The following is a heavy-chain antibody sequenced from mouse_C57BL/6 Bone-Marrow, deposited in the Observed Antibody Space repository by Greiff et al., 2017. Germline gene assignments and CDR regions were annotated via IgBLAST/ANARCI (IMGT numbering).Heavy chain of an antibody. Sequence: VQLQQSGAELARPGASVKLSCKASGYTFTSYGISWVKQRTGQGLEWIGEIYPRSGNTYYNEKFKGKATLTGDKSSSTAYMELRSLTSEDSGDYFCASYDYDGDYWGQGTTLTVSS. CDR2: IYPRSGNT. J-gene: IGHJ2*01. D-gene: IGHD2-4*01. CDR1: GYTFTSYG. V-gene: IGHV1-81*01. CDR3: ASYDYDGDY.